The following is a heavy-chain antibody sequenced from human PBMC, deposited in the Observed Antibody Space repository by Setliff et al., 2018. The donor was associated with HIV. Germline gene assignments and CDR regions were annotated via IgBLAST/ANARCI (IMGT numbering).Heavy chain of an antibody. V-gene: IGHV4-4*09. CDR2: IYNSAST. CDR3: ARSPSYSSSFSYYYYSMDV. D-gene: IGHD6-6*01. CDR1: GDSISTDY. J-gene: IGHJ6*02. Sequence: SETLSLTCTVSGDSISTDYWTWIRQPPGKGLEWIGYIYNSASTSYNPSLKSRVTISVDTSKNQFSLKLSSVTAADTAVYYCARSPSYSSSFSYYYYSMDVWGQGTTVTVSS.